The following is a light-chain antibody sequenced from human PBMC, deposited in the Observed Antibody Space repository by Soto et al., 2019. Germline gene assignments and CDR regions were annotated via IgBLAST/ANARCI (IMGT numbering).Light chain of an antibody. CDR2: KAS. CDR3: QHSNSYSEA. V-gene: IGKV1-5*03. Sequence: DIQMTQSPSTLSGYVGDRVTITCRASQTISSWLAWYQQKPGKAPKLLIYKASTLKSGVPSRFSGSGSGTEFTLTISSLQPDDFAPYYCQHSNSYSEAFGQGTKVDIK. CDR1: QTISSW. J-gene: IGKJ1*01.